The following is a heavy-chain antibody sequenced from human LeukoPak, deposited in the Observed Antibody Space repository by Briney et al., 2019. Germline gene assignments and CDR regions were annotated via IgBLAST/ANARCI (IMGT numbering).Heavy chain of an antibody. CDR2: ISSNGVTT. J-gene: IGHJ4*02. D-gene: IGHD5-18*01. CDR1: GFTFSSYA. Sequence: GGSLRLSCSASGFTFSSYAMHWVRQAPGKGLEYVSSISSNGVTTYYAGSVKGRFTISRDNSKNTLYLQMSSLRAEDTAVYYCVRRGYNYGYDYWGQGTLVTVSS. CDR3: VRRGYNYGYDY. V-gene: IGHV3-64D*06.